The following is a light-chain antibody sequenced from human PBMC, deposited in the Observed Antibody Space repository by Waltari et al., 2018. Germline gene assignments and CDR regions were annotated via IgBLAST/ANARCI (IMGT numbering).Light chain of an antibody. Sequence: QSVLTQPPSASGTPGQGVTISCSGGASTIGHNVVNWYQQVPGKAPRLRIWGRYRRSAGDADRSSSFRVATSDAMAISVLQSEEEADDYCEAWDDSLDGRWVIGGGTKVTV. CDR3: EAWDDSLDGRWV. V-gene: IGLV1-44*01. J-gene: IGLJ3*02. CDR1: ASTIGHNV. CDR2: GRY.